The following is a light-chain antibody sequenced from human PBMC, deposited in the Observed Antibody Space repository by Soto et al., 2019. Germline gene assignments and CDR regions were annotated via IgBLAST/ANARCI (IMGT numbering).Light chain of an antibody. Sequence: QSALTQPPSASGSPGQSVTISCTGTSSDVGGYNYVSWYQKHPGKAPKLRIYEVSKRPSGVPDRFSGSKSGNTASLTVSGLQAEDEADYYCCSYADTNNPYVFGTGTKVTVL. CDR1: SSDVGGYNY. V-gene: IGLV2-8*01. CDR2: EVS. CDR3: CSYADTNNPYV. J-gene: IGLJ1*01.